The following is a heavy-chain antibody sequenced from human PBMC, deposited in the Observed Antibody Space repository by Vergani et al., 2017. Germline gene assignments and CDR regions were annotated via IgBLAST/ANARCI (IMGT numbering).Heavy chain of an antibody. CDR1: GGSISSYY. CDR2: IYYSGST. CDR3: ARDPPAAHPYYFDY. J-gene: IGHJ4*02. Sequence: QVQLQESGPGLVKPSETLSLTCTVSGGSISSYYWSWIRQPPGKGLEWIGYIYYSGSTNYNPSLKSRVTISVDTSKNQFSLKLSSVTAADTAVYYCARDPPAAHPYYFDYWGQGTLVTVSS. V-gene: IGHV4-59*01. D-gene: IGHD6-13*01.